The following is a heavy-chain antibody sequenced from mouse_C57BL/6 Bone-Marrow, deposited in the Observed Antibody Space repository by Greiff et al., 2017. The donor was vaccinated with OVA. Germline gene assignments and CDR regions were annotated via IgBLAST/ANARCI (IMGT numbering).Heavy chain of an antibody. CDR1: GYTFTSYW. J-gene: IGHJ3*01. CDR2: IDPSDSYT. Sequence: QVQLQQPGAELVMPGASVKLSCKASGYTFTSYWMHWVKQRPGQGLAWIGEIDPSDSYTNYNQKFKGKSTLTVDKSSSTAYMQLSSLTSEDSAVYYSARDYYGSSRFAYWGQGTLVTVSA. V-gene: IGHV1-69*01. CDR3: ARDYYGSSRFAY. D-gene: IGHD1-1*01.